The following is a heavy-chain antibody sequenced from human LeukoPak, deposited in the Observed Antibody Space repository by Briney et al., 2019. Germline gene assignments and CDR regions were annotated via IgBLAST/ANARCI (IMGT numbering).Heavy chain of an antibody. CDR1: GGSLSSSSYY. CDR2: IYYSGST. V-gene: IGHV4-39*01. J-gene: IGHJ3*02. D-gene: IGHD3-3*01. CDR3: ASPSYIFGVVIMNDAFDI. Sequence: PSETLSLTCTVSGGSLSSSSYYWGWNRQPPGKGLEWIGSIYYSGSTYYNPSLKSRVTISVDTSKNQFSLKLSSVTAADTAVYYCASPSYIFGVVIMNDAFDIWGQGTMVTVSS.